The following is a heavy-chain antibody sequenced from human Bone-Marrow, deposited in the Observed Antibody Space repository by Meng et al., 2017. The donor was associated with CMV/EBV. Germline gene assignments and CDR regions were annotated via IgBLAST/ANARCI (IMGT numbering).Heavy chain of an antibody. CDR2: ISCSGDST. J-gene: IGHJ4*02. D-gene: IGHD5-12*01. CDR1: GFTFTSYA. Sequence: ETLSLTCAASGFTFTSYAMSWVRQAPGKGLEWVSVISCSGDSTYYADAVKCRFTSSRDNSKHTLIVKLNSPRVEDMTLYYCARWSRGYSGYRDIIDWGQGTLVTVSS. V-gene: IGHV3-23*01. CDR3: ARWSRGYSGYRDIID.